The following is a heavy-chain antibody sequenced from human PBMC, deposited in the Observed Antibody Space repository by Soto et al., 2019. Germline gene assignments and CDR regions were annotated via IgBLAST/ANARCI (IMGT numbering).Heavy chain of an antibody. Sequence: GASVKVSCKASGYTFTSYAMHWVRQAPGQRLEWMGWINAGNGNTKYSQKFQGRVTMTRDTSTTSVYMELSSLRSEDTAVYYCAREKGHPYFFDYWGQGSLVIVSS. CDR2: INAGNGNT. CDR1: GYTFTSYA. CDR3: AREKGHPYFFDY. J-gene: IGHJ4*02. V-gene: IGHV1-3*01.